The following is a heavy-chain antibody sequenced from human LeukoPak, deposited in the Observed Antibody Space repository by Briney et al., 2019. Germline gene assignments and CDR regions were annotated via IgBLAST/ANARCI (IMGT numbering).Heavy chain of an antibody. CDR3: ARQFGSFVPYGGDPDRLGY. V-gene: IGHV4-39*01. D-gene: IGHD4-23*01. CDR1: GGSISSRSYY. Sequence: SETLSLTCTVFGGSISSRSYYWGWIRQPPGKGLEWIGCIYYSGSTSYNPSLKSRVTISVDTSKNQFSLKLSSVTAADTAVYYCARQFGSFVPYGGDPDRLGYWGQGTLVTVSS. J-gene: IGHJ4*02. CDR2: IYYSGST.